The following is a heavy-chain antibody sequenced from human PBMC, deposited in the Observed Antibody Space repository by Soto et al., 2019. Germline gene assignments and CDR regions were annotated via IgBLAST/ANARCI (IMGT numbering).Heavy chain of an antibody. V-gene: IGHV3-33*01. D-gene: IGHD6-6*01. J-gene: IGHJ6*02. CDR2: IWYDGSNK. CDR1: GFTFSSYG. CDR3: VRDRAGLYSSSLGKYYYYGMDV. Sequence: QVQLVESGGGVVQPGRSLRLSCAASGFTFSSYGMHWVRQAPGKGLEWVAVIWYDGSNKYYADSVKGRFTISRDNSKNTLYLQMNSLRAEDTAVYYCVRDRAGLYSSSLGKYYYYGMDVWGQGTTVTVSS.